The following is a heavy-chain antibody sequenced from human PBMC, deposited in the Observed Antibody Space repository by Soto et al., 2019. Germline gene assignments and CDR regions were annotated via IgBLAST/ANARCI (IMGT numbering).Heavy chain of an antibody. J-gene: IGHJ6*02. V-gene: IGHV1-18*01. CDR3: ARDGPLYSSSWYGNYYYYGMDV. D-gene: IGHD6-13*01. CDR1: GYTFTSYG. CDR2: ISAYNGNT. Sequence: ASVKVSCKASGYTFTSYGISWVRQAPGQGLEWMGWISAYNGNTNYAQKLQGRVTMTTDTSTSTAYMELRSLRSDDTAVYYCARDGPLYSSSWYGNYYYYGMDVWGQGTTVTVSS.